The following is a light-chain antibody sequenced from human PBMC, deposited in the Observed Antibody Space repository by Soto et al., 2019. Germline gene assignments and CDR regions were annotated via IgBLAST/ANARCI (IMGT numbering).Light chain of an antibody. V-gene: IGLV2-8*01. Sequence: QSALTQPPSASGSPGQSVTISCTGTSSDVGGYNYVSWYQQHPGKAPKLMINEVSKRPSGVPDRFSGSKSGNTASLTVSGLQAEDAADYYCRSSAGSNSWVFGGGTKVTVL. CDR3: RSSAGSNSWV. J-gene: IGLJ2*01. CDR2: EVS. CDR1: SSDVGGYNY.